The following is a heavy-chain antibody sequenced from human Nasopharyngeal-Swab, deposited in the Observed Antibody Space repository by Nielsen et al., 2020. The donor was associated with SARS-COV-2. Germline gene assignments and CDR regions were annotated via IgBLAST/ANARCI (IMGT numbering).Heavy chain of an antibody. V-gene: IGHV3-74*01. J-gene: IGHJ4*02. CDR2: INSDGSST. D-gene: IGHD3-16*01. CDR3: ARDWESSVFDY. Sequence: GGSLRLSCAASGFTFSGYWMHWVRQAPGKGLMWVSRINSDGSSTNYADSVKGRFTISRDNAKNTLYLQMNSLRAEDTAVYYCARDWESSVFDYWGQGTLVTVSS. CDR1: GFTFSGYW.